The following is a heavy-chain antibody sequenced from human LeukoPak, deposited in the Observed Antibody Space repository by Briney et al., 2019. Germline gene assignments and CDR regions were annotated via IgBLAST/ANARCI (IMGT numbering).Heavy chain of an antibody. CDR2: ISGSGGST. D-gene: IGHD3-3*01. CDR1: GFTFSSYA. J-gene: IGHJ6*04. V-gene: IGHV3-23*01. CDR3: AKDRITVFRVVPDV. Sequence: PGGSLRLSCAASGFTFSSYAMSWVRQAPGKGLEWVSAISGSGGSTYYADPVKDRCTISRDNSTNTLYVQMNRLRAEETAVYYCAKDRITVFRVVPDVWGKGTTVIVSS.